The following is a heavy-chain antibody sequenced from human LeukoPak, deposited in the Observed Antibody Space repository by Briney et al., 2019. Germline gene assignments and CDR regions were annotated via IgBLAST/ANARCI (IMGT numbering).Heavy chain of an antibody. CDR2: ISSSSSYI. D-gene: IGHD1-1*01. V-gene: IGHV3-21*01. Sequence: SGGSLRLSCAASGFTFSSYSMNWVRQAPGKGLEWVSSISSSSSYIYYADPVKGRFTISRDNAKNSLYLQMNRLRAEAAAVYYGARDRTALEDAPRGGAFDIWGQGTMVTVSS. CDR3: ARDRTALEDAPRGGAFDI. J-gene: IGHJ3*02. CDR1: GFTFSSYS.